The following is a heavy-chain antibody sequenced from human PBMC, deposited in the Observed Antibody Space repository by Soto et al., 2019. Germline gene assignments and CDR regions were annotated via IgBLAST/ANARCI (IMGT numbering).Heavy chain of an antibody. CDR2: IYYSGST. CDR1: GGSISSYY. D-gene: IGHD2-2*01. V-gene: IGHV4-59*08. J-gene: IGHJ4*02. Sequence: SETLSLTCTVSGGSISSYYWSWIRQPPGKGLEWIGYIYYSGSTNYNPSLKSRVTMSVDTSKNQLSLKLSSVTAADTAVYYCARLIGYCSSTSCYYFDYWGQGTLVTVSS. CDR3: ARLIGYCSSTSCYYFDY.